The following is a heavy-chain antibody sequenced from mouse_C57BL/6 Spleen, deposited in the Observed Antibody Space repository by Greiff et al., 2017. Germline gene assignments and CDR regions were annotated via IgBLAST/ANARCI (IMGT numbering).Heavy chain of an antibody. CDR1: GYTFTDYE. Sequence: QVQLQQSGAELVRPGASVTLSCKASGYTFTDYEMHWVKQTPVHGLEWIGAIDPETGGTAYNQKFKGKAILTADKSSSTAYMELRSLTSEDSAVYYCTGAYLLGGCRGQGTTLTVSS. D-gene: IGHD1-1*01. CDR2: IDPETGGT. J-gene: IGHJ2*01. CDR3: TGAYLLGGC. V-gene: IGHV1-15*01.